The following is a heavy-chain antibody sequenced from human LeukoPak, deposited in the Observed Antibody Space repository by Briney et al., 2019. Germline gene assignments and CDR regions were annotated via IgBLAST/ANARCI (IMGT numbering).Heavy chain of an antibody. J-gene: IGHJ4*02. CDR3: ARKGD. Sequence: RPGGSLRLSCAASGFIFSSYPLNWVRQAPGKGLEWVSTISGDSSYIQYADSVKGRFTISRDNTKNSLFLQMSSLRAEDTAVYYCARKGDWGQGTLVTVSS. CDR1: GFIFSSYP. V-gene: IGHV3-21*01. CDR2: ISGDSSYI.